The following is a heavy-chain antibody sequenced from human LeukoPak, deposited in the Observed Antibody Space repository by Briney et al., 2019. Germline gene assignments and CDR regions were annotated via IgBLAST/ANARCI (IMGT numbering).Heavy chain of an antibody. D-gene: IGHD3-10*01. Sequence: SETLSLTCAVYGGSFSGYYWSWIRQPPGKGLEWIEEINHSGSTNYNPSLKSRVTISVDTSKNQFSLKLSSVTAADTAVYYCAREGEGFFDYWGQGTLVTVSS. J-gene: IGHJ4*02. CDR2: INHSGST. CDR1: GGSFSGYY. CDR3: AREGEGFFDY. V-gene: IGHV4-34*01.